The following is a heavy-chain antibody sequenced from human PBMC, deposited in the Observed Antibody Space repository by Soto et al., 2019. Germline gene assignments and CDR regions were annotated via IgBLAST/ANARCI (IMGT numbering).Heavy chain of an antibody. J-gene: IGHJ6*02. CDR1: GFTFNNYG. CDR3: AKRRGDHSNYSWDIDV. V-gene: IGHV3-30*18. D-gene: IGHD4-4*01. Sequence: QVQLVESGGGVVQPGRSLRLSCAASGFTFNNYGMHWVRQAPGKGLVWVTVISYDGSHKYYADSVKGRFTISRDNSKNTLDLQMNSLRDEETAVYYCAKRRGDHSNYSWDIDVWGQGTTVTLSS. CDR2: ISYDGSHK.